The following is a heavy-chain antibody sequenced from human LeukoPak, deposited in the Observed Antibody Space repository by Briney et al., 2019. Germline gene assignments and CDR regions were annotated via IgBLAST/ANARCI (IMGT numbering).Heavy chain of an antibody. Sequence: SETLSLTCAVSGGSISSGGYSWSWIRQPPGKGLEWIGCIYHSGSTYYNPSLKSRVTISVDRSKNQFSLKLSSVTAADTAVYYCARAVAGEAFDIWGQGTMVTVSS. V-gene: IGHV4-30-2*01. CDR1: GGSISSGGYS. J-gene: IGHJ3*02. CDR3: ARAVAGEAFDI. CDR2: IYHSGST. D-gene: IGHD6-19*01.